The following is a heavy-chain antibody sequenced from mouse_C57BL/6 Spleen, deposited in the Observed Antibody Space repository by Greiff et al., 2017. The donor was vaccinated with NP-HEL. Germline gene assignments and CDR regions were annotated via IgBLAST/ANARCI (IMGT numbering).Heavy chain of an antibody. Sequence: VQLQQPGAELVRPGSSVKLSCKASGYTFTSYWMDRVKQRPGQGLEWIGNIYPSDSETHYNQKFKDKATLTVDKSSSTAYMQLSSLTSEDSAVYYCARGGVITTVGYFDVWGTGTTVTVSS. CDR1: GYTFTSYW. J-gene: IGHJ1*03. CDR2: IYPSDSET. CDR3: ARGGVITTVGYFDV. D-gene: IGHD1-1*01. V-gene: IGHV1-61*01.